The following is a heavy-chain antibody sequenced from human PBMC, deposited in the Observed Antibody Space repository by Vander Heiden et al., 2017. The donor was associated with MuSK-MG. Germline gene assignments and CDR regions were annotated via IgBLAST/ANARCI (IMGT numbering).Heavy chain of an antibody. CDR3: VIEARGGGFRALDV. J-gene: IGHJ3*01. Sequence: EVQLVESGGGLVQPGGSLRLSCAASGFTFSSYDMHWFRKPTGKGLEWVSAIDTVDKKYYPGSGKGRFAISRENAKNSLYLQMNRMTAGETAIYFFVIEARGGGFRALDVWGQGTMVTVYS. CDR1: GFTFSSYD. V-gene: IGHV3-13*01. CDR2: IDTVDKK. D-gene: IGHD3-10*01.